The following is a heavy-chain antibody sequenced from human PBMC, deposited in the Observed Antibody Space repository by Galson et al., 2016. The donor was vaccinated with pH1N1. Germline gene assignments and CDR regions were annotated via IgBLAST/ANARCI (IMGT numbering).Heavy chain of an antibody. Sequence: SLRLSCAASGFTFTSYAMHWVRQAPAPCLEWVAVILYDGTNEYYADSVKGRFTISRDKTQSTVYLQMNSLRTEDTAVYYCARDSEYSGHEGFHWAQGTLVIVSS. V-gene: IGHV3-30*04. CDR2: ILYDGTNE. J-gene: IGHJ4*02. CDR1: GFTFTSYA. D-gene: IGHD5-12*01. CDR3: ARDSEYSGHEGFH.